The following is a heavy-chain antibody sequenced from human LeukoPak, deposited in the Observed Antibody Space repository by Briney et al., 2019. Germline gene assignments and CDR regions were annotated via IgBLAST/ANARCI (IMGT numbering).Heavy chain of an antibody. CDR1: GFTFDDDT. CDR3: ASEVGYRSLGY. CDR2: ITWKSHRT. V-gene: IGHV3-43*01. J-gene: IGHJ4*02. D-gene: IGHD3-3*01. Sequence: GGSLRLSCAASGFTFDDDTMHWVRQTPGRGLEWVSFITWKSHRTHYADSVKGRFTVSRDNSKDSLYLQMNSLKTEDTGLYHCASEVGYRSLGYLGQGTLVTVSS.